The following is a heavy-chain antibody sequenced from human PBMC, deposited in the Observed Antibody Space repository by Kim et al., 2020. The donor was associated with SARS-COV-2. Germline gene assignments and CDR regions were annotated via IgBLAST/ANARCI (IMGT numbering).Heavy chain of an antibody. Sequence: NYADSVNGRFTISRDNAKNTMYLEMNSLGAEDTAVYYCAGRSLRGTNFFDYWGQGTLVTVSS. D-gene: IGHD1-1*01. V-gene: IGHV3-74*01. J-gene: IGHJ4*02. CDR3: AGRSLRGTNFFDY.